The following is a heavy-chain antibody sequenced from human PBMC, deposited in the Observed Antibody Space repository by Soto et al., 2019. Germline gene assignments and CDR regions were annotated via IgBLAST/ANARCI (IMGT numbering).Heavy chain of an antibody. D-gene: IGHD6-13*01. CDR2: INPNSGGT. CDR3: ARDPLAAAGTRLDP. J-gene: IGHJ5*02. Sequence: ASVKVSCKASGYTFTGYYMHWVRQAPGQGLEWMGWINPNSGGTNYAQKFQGRVTMTRDTSISTAYMELSRLRSDDTAVYYCARDPLAAAGTRLDPWGQGTLVTVSS. V-gene: IGHV1-2*02. CDR1: GYTFTGYY.